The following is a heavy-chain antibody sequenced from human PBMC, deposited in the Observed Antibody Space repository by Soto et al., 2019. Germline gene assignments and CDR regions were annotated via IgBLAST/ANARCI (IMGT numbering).Heavy chain of an antibody. J-gene: IGHJ4*02. Sequence: QVQLQESGPGLVKPSQTLSLTCTVSGGSISSGGHYWSWIRHHPEKGLEWIGYIDSSGTTYYNPSLESRVTISIDTSKNQFSLRLNSVTAADTALFYCARDRDGYNRIDYWGQGTLVTVSS. D-gene: IGHD5-12*01. CDR3: ARDRDGYNRIDY. V-gene: IGHV4-31*03. CDR1: GGSISSGGHY. CDR2: IDSSGTT.